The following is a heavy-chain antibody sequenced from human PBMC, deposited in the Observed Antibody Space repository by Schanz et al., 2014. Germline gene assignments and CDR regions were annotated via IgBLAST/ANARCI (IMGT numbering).Heavy chain of an antibody. CDR1: GFTFSGYA. CDR2: ISGSSSTK. D-gene: IGHD5-12*01. V-gene: IGHV3-48*01. J-gene: IGHJ6*02. CDR3: ARDLTVDTGYVVHYYYYGMDV. Sequence: EVQLLESGGGLVQPGGSLRISCAASGFTFSGYAMSWIRQAPGKGLEWVSYISGSSSTKYYADSVKGRFTISRDNGKKSLYLQMNSLRAEDTAVYFCARDLTVDTGYVVHYYYYGMDVWGQGTTVTVSS.